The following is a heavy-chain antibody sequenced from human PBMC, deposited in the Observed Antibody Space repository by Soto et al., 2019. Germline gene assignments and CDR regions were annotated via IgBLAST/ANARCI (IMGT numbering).Heavy chain of an antibody. Sequence: ASVKVSCKASGYTFTGYYMHWVRQAPGQGIEWMGWINPNSGGTNYAQKFQGWVNMTRDTSISTAYMELSRLRSDDTAVYYCARVEVGLQRVGGYDYYYMDVWGKGTTVTVSS. J-gene: IGHJ6*03. V-gene: IGHV1-2*04. CDR2: INPNSGGT. CDR1: GYTFTGYY. D-gene: IGHD1-26*01. CDR3: ARVEVGLQRVGGYDYYYMDV.